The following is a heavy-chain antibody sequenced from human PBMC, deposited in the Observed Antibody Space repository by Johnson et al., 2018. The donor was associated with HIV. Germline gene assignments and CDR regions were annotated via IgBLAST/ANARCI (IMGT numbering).Heavy chain of an antibody. CDR1: GFTVSSNY. CDR2: ISYDGTNT. CDR3: AKSLFSISWPYDAFDI. Sequence: QVQLVESGGGLVQRGGSLRLSCAASGFTVSSNYMTWVRQAPGKGLEWVAVISYDGTNTYYADSVKGRFTISRDNSKNTLYLQMNSLRAEDTAVYYCAKSLFSISWPYDAFDIWGQGTMVTVSS. V-gene: IGHV3-30*18. D-gene: IGHD2/OR15-2a*01. J-gene: IGHJ3*02.